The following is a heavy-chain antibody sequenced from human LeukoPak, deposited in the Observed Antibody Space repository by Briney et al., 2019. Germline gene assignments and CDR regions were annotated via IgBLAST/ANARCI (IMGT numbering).Heavy chain of an antibody. V-gene: IGHV4-59*01. CDR2: IYYSGST. CDR1: GGSISSYY. D-gene: IGHD3-10*01. Sequence: SETLSLTCTVSGGSISSYYWSWIRQPPGKGLEWIGYIYYSGSTNYSPSLKSRVTISVDTSKNQFSLKLSSVTAADTAVYYCATSTMVRGNNWFDPWGQGTLVTVSS. CDR3: ATSTMVRGNNWFDP. J-gene: IGHJ5*02.